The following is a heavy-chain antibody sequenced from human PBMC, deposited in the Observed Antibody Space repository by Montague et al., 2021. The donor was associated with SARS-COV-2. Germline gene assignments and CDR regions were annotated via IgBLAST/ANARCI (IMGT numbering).Heavy chain of an antibody. J-gene: IGHJ4*02. CDR2: THYSGTT. CDR1: SGSLSGYY. Sequence: SETLSLTCTASSGSLSGYYWNWIRQPPGKGLEWIGFTHYSGTTKYNPSLKSRLNMSLDTSKNQFSLTLNSVTAADTAMYYCARSTAYDHVYYWGQGAPVTVAS. V-gene: IGHV4-59*12. CDR3: ARSTAYDHVYY. D-gene: IGHD2-8*02.